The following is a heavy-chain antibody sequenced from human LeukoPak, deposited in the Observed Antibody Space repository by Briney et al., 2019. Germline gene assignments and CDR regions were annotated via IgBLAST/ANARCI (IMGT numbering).Heavy chain of an antibody. J-gene: IGHJ4*02. CDR2: ISGSGGST. Sequence: PGGSLRLSCAASGFTFSSYAMSWVRQAPGKGLEWVSAISGSGGSTYYADSVKGRFTISRDNSKNTLYLQMNSLRAEDTAVYYCAEERYYYDSSGSTGWGQGTLVTVSS. CDR3: AEERYYYDSSGSTG. V-gene: IGHV3-23*01. D-gene: IGHD3-22*01. CDR1: GFTFSSYA.